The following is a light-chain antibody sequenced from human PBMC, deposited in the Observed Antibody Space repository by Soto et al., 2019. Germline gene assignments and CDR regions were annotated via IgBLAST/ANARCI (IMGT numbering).Light chain of an antibody. J-gene: IGLJ1*01. V-gene: IGLV2-14*01. CDR3: SSYTSSSTPYV. CDR1: SSDVGGYNY. CDR2: EAS. Sequence: QSALTQPASVSGSPGQSITISCTGTSSDVGGYNYVCWYQQHPGKAPKLMIYEASNRPSGDSNRFSGSKSGNTASLTIYGLQAEDEADYYCSSYTSSSTPYVVGTGTKVTVL.